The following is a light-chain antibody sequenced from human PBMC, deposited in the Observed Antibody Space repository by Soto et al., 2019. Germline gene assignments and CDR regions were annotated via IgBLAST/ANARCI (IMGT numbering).Light chain of an antibody. CDR2: EVS. CDR1: SSDVGGYNY. Sequence: QSALTQPASVSGSPGQSITISCTGTSSDVGGYNYVSWYQHHPGKAPKLMIYEVSNRPSGSSNRFSGSKSGNTASLTISGLQAEDEADYYCSSYTTSSILVFGGGTQLTVL. J-gene: IGLJ3*02. V-gene: IGLV2-14*01. CDR3: SSYTTSSILV.